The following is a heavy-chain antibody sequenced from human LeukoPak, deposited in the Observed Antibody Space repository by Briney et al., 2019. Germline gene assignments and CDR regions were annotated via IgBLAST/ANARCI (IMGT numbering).Heavy chain of an antibody. V-gene: IGHV3-7*04. Sequence: PGGSLRLSCSASGFIFSNYLMTWVRQAPGKGLEWVANIKQDGSEKYYVDSVKGRFTISRDNAKKSLYLQMNSLRAEDTAVYFCARDMIILQSWGQGTLVTVSS. CDR1: GFIFSNYL. CDR3: ARDMIILQS. J-gene: IGHJ5*02. D-gene: IGHD3-16*01. CDR2: IKQDGSEK.